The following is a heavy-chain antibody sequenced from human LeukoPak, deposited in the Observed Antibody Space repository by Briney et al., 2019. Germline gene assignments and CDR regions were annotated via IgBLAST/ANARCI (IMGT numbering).Heavy chain of an antibody. V-gene: IGHV3-21*01. CDR1: GFTFSSYS. CDR3: ARRMADIVVVPAAIGVYNWFDP. D-gene: IGHD2-2*01. J-gene: IGHJ5*02. Sequence: PGGSLRLSCAASGFTFSSYSMNWVRQAPGKGLEWVSSISSSSSYIYYADSVKGRFTISRDNAKNSLYLQMNSPRAEDTAVYYCARRMADIVVVPAAIGVYNWFDPWGQGTLVTVSS. CDR2: ISSSSSYI.